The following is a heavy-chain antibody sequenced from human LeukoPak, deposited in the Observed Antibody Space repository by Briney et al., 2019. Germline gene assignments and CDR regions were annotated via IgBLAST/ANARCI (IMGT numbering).Heavy chain of an antibody. J-gene: IGHJ3*02. CDR2: ISTSGGRT. D-gene: IGHD6-19*01. CDR1: GFTFSSYA. V-gene: IGHV3-23*01. Sequence: AGSRRLSCAASGFTFSSYAMSWVRQAPGQGLEWVSLISTSGGRTYYADSVKGRFTISRDNSKNTLYLQMNSLRAEDTAVYYCAREGNSGWRDDGFDIWGQGTMVTVSS. CDR3: AREGNSGWRDDGFDI.